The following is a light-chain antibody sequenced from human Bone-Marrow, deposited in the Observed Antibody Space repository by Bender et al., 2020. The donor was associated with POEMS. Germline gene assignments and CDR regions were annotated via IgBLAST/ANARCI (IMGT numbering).Light chain of an antibody. Sequence: QSVLTQPPSVSGAPGQRVTISCTGSSSNTGSGYDINWYQHLPGTAPKLLIYGYNNRPSGVPDRFSGSKSGTSASLAITGLQAEDEADYYCSSYTSSFSYVFGTGTKVTVL. V-gene: IGLV1-40*01. CDR1: SSNTGSGYD. CDR2: GYN. J-gene: IGLJ1*01. CDR3: SSYTSSFSYV.